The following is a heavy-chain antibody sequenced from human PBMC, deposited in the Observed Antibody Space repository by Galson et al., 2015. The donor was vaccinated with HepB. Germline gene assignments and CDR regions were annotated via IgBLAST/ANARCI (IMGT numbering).Heavy chain of an antibody. CDR3: ARLAGYCSSTGCYAFDI. V-gene: IGHV3-30-3*01. D-gene: IGHD2-2*01. CDR1: QSNFSSYA. J-gene: IGHJ3*02. Sequence: SLRLSCAASQSNFSSYAINWVRQAPGKGLEWVAVLSDDGSIEYSADSVKGRLIISRDNSKHIVHVEMNNLTVEDTAAYYCARLAGYCSSTGCYAFDIWGQGTMVTVSS. CDR2: LSDDGSIE.